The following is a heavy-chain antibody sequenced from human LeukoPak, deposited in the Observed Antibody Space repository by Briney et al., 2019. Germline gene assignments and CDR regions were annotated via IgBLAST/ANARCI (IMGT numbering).Heavy chain of an antibody. CDR3: ANEKGKWELLRKGGYFQH. V-gene: IGHV1-2*02. CDR1: GYTFTGYY. Sequence: ASVKVSCKASGYTFTGYYMHWVRQAPGQGLEWMGWINPNSGGTNYAQKFQGRVTMTRDTSISTAYMELSRLRSDDTAVYYCANEKGKWELLRKGGYFQHWGQGTLVTVSS. CDR2: INPNSGGT. J-gene: IGHJ1*01. D-gene: IGHD1-26*01.